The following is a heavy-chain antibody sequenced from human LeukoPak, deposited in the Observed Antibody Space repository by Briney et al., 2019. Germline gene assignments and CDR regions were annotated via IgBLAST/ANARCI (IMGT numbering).Heavy chain of an antibody. CDR2: IYYSGST. CDR3: ARRGIGYCSSTSCPNAFDI. D-gene: IGHD2-2*01. V-gene: IGHV4-39*01. Sequence: PSETLSLTCTGGSISSSNYYWGWIRQPPGKGLEWIGSIYYSGSTYYNPSLKSRLTISVGTSKNQFSLKLSSVTAADTAVYYCARRGIGYCSSTSCPNAFDIWGQGTMVTVSS. CDR1: GSISSSNYY. J-gene: IGHJ3*02.